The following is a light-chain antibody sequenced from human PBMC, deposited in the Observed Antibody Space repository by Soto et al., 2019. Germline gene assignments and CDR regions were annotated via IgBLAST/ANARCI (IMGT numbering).Light chain of an antibody. V-gene: IGKV3-20*01. CDR1: QSVSSNN. Sequence: IVLTQSPGTLSLSPGERVTLSCRASQSVSSNNLAWYLHKPGQAPRLLIFGASSRATDIPDRFSGSGSGTDFTLTISRLEPEDFAVYYCQQYGGLPLTFGGGTKVEIK. CDR3: QQYGGLPLT. CDR2: GAS. J-gene: IGKJ4*01.